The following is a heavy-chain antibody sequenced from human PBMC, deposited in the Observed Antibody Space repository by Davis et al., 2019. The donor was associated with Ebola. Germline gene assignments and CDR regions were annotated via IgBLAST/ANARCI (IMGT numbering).Heavy chain of an antibody. CDR3: ARLTYSDYDWDFQH. CDR2: IYYSGST. Sequence: PSETLSLTCTVSGGSISSYYWSWIRQPPGKGLEWIGYIYYSGSTNYNPSLKSRVTISVDTSGNQFSLNLSSVTAADTAVYYCARLTYSDYDWDFQHWGQGTLVTVSS. V-gene: IGHV4-59*08. CDR1: GGSISSYY. J-gene: IGHJ1*01. D-gene: IGHD5-12*01.